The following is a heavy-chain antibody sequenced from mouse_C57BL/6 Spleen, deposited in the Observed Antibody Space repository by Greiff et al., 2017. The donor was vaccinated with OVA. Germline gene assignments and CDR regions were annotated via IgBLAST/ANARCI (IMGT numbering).Heavy chain of an antibody. CDR3: ARYSNYRFYYVDY. CDR2: IYPGSGST. V-gene: IGHV1-55*01. D-gene: IGHD2-5*01. J-gene: IGHJ2*01. CDR1: GYTFTSYW. Sequence: QVQLQQSGAELVKPGASVKMSCKASGYTFTSYWITWVKQRPGQGLEWIGDIYPGSGSTNYNEKFKSKATLTVDTSSSTAYMQLSSLTSEDSAVYYCARYSNYRFYYVDYWGQGTTLTVSS.